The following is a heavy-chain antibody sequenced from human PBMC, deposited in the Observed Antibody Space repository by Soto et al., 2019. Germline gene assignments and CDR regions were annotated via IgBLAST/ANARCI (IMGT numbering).Heavy chain of an antibody. D-gene: IGHD5-12*01. CDR2: IIPVIGTT. V-gene: IGHV1-69*12. CDR3: VRDLGSGYDPGDY. CDR1: GGTFTIFA. J-gene: IGHJ4*02. Sequence: QVQLVQSGAEVKNPGSSVKVSCKASGGTFTIFAISWVRQAPGQGLEWMGGIIPVIGTTNYAQRFQGRITITGDESTSTAYMALSSLKSDDTAVYYCVRDLGSGYDPGDYWGQGTLVTVSS.